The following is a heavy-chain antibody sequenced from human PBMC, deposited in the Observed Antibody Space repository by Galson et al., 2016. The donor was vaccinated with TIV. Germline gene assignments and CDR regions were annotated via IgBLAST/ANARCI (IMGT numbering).Heavy chain of an antibody. Sequence: SLRLSCAASRFTFSSYWIHWVRQSPGKGLVWVSRINDGGDSTSYGDSVKGRFTISRDNAKNTVYLQMNSLRAEDTAIYYCAREAKADFWTGYLDYWGQGNMVTVSS. D-gene: IGHD3/OR15-3a*01. V-gene: IGHV3-74*01. CDR1: RFTFSSYW. CDR3: AREAKADFWTGYLDY. J-gene: IGHJ4*02. CDR2: INDGGDST.